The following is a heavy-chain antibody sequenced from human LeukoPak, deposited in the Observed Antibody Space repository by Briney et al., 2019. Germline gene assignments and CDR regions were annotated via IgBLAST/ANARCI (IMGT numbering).Heavy chain of an antibody. CDR3: TRGVALSDHGIIDS. D-gene: IGHD1-1*01. V-gene: IGHV4-38-2*01. CDR1: GYSVSSGFF. Sequence: SETLSLTCAVSGYSVSSGFFWGWIRQPPGKGLEWIATIYHNGITHYNPSLKSRVTISVDTSKNQFSLKMSSVTAAVTAVYYCTRGVALSDHGIIDSWGQGTLATVSS. J-gene: IGHJ4*02. CDR2: IYHNGIT.